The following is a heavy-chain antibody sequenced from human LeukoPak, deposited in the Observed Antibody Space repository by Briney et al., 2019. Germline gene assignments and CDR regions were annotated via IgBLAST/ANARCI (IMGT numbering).Heavy chain of an antibody. CDR1: GFTFSSYA. J-gene: IGHJ3*02. CDR2: ISYDGSNK. CDR3: AKVKYCGGDCFVNAFDI. Sequence: GGSLRLSCAASGFTFSSYAMHWVRQAPGKGLEWVAVISYDGSNKYYADSVKGRFTISRDNSKNTLYLQMNSLRAEDTAVYYCAKVKYCGGDCFVNAFDIWGQGTMVTVSS. V-gene: IGHV3-30-3*01. D-gene: IGHD2-21*01.